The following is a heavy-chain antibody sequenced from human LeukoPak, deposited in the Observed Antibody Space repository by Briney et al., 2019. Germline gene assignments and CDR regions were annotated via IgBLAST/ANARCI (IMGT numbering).Heavy chain of an antibody. V-gene: IGHV3-74*01. CDR3: ARRSGEGATDY. J-gene: IGHJ4*02. D-gene: IGHD1-26*01. Sequence: PGGSLRLSCAASGFTFSSHWMHWVRQAPGKGLVWVSRIDAEGSGTTYVDSAKGRFTISRDNAKSTLYLQMHSLRAEDTAVYYCARRSGEGATDYWGQATLVTVSA. CDR2: IDAEGSGT. CDR1: GFTFSSHW.